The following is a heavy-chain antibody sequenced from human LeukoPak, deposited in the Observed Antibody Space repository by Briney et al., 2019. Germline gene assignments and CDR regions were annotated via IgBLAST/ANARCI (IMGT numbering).Heavy chain of an antibody. D-gene: IGHD3-22*01. Sequence: SETLSLTCTVSGGSISSSSYYWGWIRQPPGKGLEWIGSIYYSGSTYYNPSLKSRVTISVDTSKNQFSLKLSSVTAADTAVYYCARTYYYDSSGYYYVPTLDYWGQGTLVTVSS. CDR3: ARTYYYDSSGYYYVPTLDY. CDR1: GGSISSSSYY. CDR2: IYYSGST. V-gene: IGHV4-39*01. J-gene: IGHJ4*02.